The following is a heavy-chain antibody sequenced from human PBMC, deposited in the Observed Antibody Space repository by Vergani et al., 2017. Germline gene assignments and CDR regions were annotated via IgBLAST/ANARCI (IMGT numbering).Heavy chain of an antibody. V-gene: IGHV4-34*01. CDR2: INHGGRT. CDR3: ARVNTETNGHLYYYYYMDV. Sequence: VQLHQWGAGLLTPSETLSLTCAVYGESFSGYYWRWIPQPSGKGLEGIGEINHGGRTNYSPYLKSRVTISVDTSRNQFPLTLNSVTATDTAIYFCARVNTETNGHLYYYYYMDVWGQGTAVTVS. J-gene: IGHJ6*03. D-gene: IGHD4-11*01. CDR1: GESFSGYY.